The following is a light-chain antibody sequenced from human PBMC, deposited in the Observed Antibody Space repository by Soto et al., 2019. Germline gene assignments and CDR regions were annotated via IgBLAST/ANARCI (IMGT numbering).Light chain of an antibody. J-gene: IGKJ3*01. CDR1: ESVSSRY. Sequence: ESGLTQSPGTLSLSPGERATLSCRASESVSSRYLAWYQQKPGQAPRLLIYGASSRATGIPDRFSGSGSGTDFTITSSRLGHEDSGVYYCQQYGSLPLFTFGPGTKVDIK. CDR3: QQYGSLPLFT. CDR2: GAS. V-gene: IGKV3-20*01.